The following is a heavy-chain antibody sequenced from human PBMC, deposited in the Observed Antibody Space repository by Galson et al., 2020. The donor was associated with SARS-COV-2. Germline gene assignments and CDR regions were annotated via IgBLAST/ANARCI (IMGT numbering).Heavy chain of an antibody. CDR1: GGSFSGYY. D-gene: IGHD3-22*01. V-gene: IGHV4-34*01. J-gene: IGHJ6*03. CDR2: INHSGST. Sequence: SETLSLTCAVYGGSFSGYYWSWIRQPPGKGLEWIGEINHSGSTKYNPSLKSRVTISRDTSKNQFSLKLSSVSAADAAVYYCARALREVNMILVVLGYYYYMDVWGKGTTVTISS. CDR3: ARALREVNMILVVLGYYYYMDV.